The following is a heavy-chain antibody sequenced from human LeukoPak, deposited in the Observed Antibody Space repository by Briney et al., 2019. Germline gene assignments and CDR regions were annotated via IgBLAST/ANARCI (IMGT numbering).Heavy chain of an antibody. Sequence: PSETLSLTCAVYGGSFSGYYWSWIRQPPGKGLEWIGEINHSGSTNYNPSLKSRVTISVDTSKNQFSLKLSSVTAADTAVCYCARAGGPVGLLEEQWLDPRGKNFDYWGQGTLVTVSS. CDR2: INHSGST. J-gene: IGHJ4*02. CDR3: ARAGGPVGLLEEQWLDPRGKNFDY. CDR1: GGSFSGYY. V-gene: IGHV4-34*01. D-gene: IGHD6-19*01.